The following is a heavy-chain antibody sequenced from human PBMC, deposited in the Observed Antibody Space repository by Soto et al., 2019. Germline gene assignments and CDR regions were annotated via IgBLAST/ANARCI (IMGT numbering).Heavy chain of an antibody. CDR2: ISYDGSNK. CDR3: AKSARTDSYGMDV. J-gene: IGHJ6*02. V-gene: IGHV3-30*18. CDR1: GFTFSSYG. Sequence: HPGGSLRLSCAASGFTFSSYGMHWVRQAPGKGLEWVAVISYDGSNKYYADSVKGRFTISRDNSKNTLYLQMNSLRAEDTAVYYCAKSARTDSYGMDVWGQGTTVTVS.